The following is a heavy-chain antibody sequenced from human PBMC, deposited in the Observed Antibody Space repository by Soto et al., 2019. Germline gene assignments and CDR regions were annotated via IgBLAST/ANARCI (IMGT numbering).Heavy chain of an antibody. Sequence: ASVKVSCKASGYTFTSYGISWVRQAPGQGLEWMGWISAYNGNTNYAQKLQGRVTMTTDTSTSTAYMELRSLRSDDTAVYYCARGVMITFGGVIVKFPTPLDYWGQGTLVTVSS. CDR2: ISAYNGNT. CDR1: GYTFTSYG. D-gene: IGHD3-16*02. V-gene: IGHV1-18*01. J-gene: IGHJ4*02. CDR3: ARGVMITFGGVIVKFPTPLDY.